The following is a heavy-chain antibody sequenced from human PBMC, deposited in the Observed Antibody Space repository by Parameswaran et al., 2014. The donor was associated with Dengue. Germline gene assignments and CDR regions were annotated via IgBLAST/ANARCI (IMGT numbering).Heavy chain of an antibody. Sequence: VRQMPGKGLEWVGRIKSKTDGGTTDYAAPVKGRFTISRDDSKNTLYLQMNSLKTEDTAVYYCTTDGRLWPPLYYGMDVWGQGTTVTVSS. J-gene: IGHJ6*02. CDR2: IKSKTDGGTT. D-gene: IGHD5-18*01. CDR3: TTDGRLWPPLYYGMDV. V-gene: IGHV3-15*07.